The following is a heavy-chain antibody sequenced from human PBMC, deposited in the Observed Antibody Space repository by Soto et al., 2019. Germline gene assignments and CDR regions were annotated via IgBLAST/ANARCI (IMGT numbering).Heavy chain of an antibody. D-gene: IGHD3-10*01. V-gene: IGHV4-31*03. CDR2: IYYSGST. CDR3: ASNSHPMHLTMVREQGTFDY. Sequence: QVQLQESGPGLVKPSQTLSLTCTVSGGSISSGGYYWSWIRQHPGKGLEWIGYIYYSGSTYYNPSLKSRVTISVDTSKNQFSLKLSSVTAADTAVYYCASNSHPMHLTMVREQGTFDYWGQGTLVTVSS. CDR1: GGSISSGGYY. J-gene: IGHJ4*02.